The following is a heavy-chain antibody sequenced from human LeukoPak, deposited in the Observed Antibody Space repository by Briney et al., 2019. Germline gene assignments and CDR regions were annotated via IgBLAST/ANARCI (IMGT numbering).Heavy chain of an antibody. Sequence: GSLRLSCAAFGFAFNTYGMSWVRQAPGKGLEWVSAISGSGGNTYYADSVKGRFTISRDNSKNTLYLQMNSLRAEDTALYYCAKDRTWGLDYWGQGTLVTVSS. CDR3: AKDRTWGLDY. CDR2: ISGSGGNT. J-gene: IGHJ4*02. CDR1: GFAFNTYG. D-gene: IGHD7-27*01. V-gene: IGHV3-23*01.